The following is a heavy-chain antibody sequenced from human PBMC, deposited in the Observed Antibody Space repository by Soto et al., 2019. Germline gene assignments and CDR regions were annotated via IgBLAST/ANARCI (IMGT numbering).Heavy chain of an antibody. J-gene: IGHJ4*02. Sequence: PXGSLKISCKGSGYYFPSYWIGWVRQMPGKGLEWMGIFYPGDSDTRYSPSFQGQVTISADRSISTAYLQWSSLKPSDTAMYYCARQGNGAEGFDYWGQGTLVTVSS. CDR1: GYYFPSYW. CDR3: ARQGNGAEGFDY. D-gene: IGHD4-17*01. V-gene: IGHV5-51*01. CDR2: FYPGDSDT.